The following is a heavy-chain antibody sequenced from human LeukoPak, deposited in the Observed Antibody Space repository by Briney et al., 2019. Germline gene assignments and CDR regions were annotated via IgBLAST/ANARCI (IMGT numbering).Heavy chain of an antibody. J-gene: IGHJ3*02. D-gene: IGHD5-24*01. Sequence: GGSLRLSCAASGFTVSSNYVSWVRQAPGKGLEWVSVIYSGGSTYYADSVKGRFTISRDNSKNTLYLQMNSLRAEDTAVYYCARARDGYNLIDAFDIWGQGTMVTVSS. CDR3: ARARDGYNLIDAFDI. CDR1: GFTVSSNY. CDR2: IYSGGST. V-gene: IGHV3-66*01.